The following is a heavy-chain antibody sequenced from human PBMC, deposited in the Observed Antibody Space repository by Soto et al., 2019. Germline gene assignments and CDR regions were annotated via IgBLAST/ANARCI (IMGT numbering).Heavy chain of an antibody. CDR3: AKAPNTIFGVVPH. Sequence: PGGSLRLSCEVSGFSVTANYMGWVRQAPGKGLEWVSAISGSGGSTYYADSVKGRFTISRDNSKNTLYLQMNSLRAEDTAVYYCAKAPNTIFGVVPHWGQGTLVTVS. CDR1: GFSVTANY. V-gene: IGHV3-23*01. J-gene: IGHJ4*02. CDR2: ISGSGGST. D-gene: IGHD3-3*01.